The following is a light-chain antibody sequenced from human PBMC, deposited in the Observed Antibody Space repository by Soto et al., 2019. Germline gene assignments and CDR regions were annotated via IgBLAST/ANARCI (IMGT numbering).Light chain of an antibody. J-gene: IGKJ1*01. V-gene: IGKV1-5*03. CDR3: QQYNSYPWT. CDR1: QSISSW. Sequence: DIQMTQSPSTLSASVGDRVTITCRASQSISSWLAWYQQKPGKAPKPLIYKASSLESGVLSRFSGSGSGTEFTLTISSLQPDDFATYYCQQYNSYPWTFGQGTKVEIK. CDR2: KAS.